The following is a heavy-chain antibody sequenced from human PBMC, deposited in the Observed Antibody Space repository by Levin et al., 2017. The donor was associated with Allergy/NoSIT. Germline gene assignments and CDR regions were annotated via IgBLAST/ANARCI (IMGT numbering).Heavy chain of an antibody. D-gene: IGHD5-18*01. CDR3: ASPKGDTAMVQYYYYGMDV. CDR1: GGTFSSYA. Sequence: SVKVSCKASGGTFSSYAISWVRQAPGQGLEWMGRIIPILGIANYAQKFQGRVTITADKSTSTAYMELSSLRSEDTAVYYCASPKGDTAMVQYYYYGMDVWGQGTTVTVSS. CDR2: IIPILGIA. V-gene: IGHV1-69*04. J-gene: IGHJ6*02.